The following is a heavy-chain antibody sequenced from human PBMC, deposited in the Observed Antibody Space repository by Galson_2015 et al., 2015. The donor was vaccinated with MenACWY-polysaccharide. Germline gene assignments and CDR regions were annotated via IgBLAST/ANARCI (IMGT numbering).Heavy chain of an antibody. CDR2: INPNSGGT. Sequence: SVKVSCKASGYTFTGYYMHWVRQAPGQGLEWMGRINPNSGGTNYAQKFQGRVTMTRDTSISTAYMELSRLRSDDTAVYYCARGGGAAMGLYYYYGMDVWGQGTTVPVSS. D-gene: IGHD5-18*01. V-gene: IGHV1-2*06. J-gene: IGHJ6*02. CDR3: ARGGGAAMGLYYYYGMDV. CDR1: GYTFTGYY.